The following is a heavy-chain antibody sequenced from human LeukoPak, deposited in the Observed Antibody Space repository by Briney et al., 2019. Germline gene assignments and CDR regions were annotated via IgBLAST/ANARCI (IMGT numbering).Heavy chain of an antibody. D-gene: IGHD3-22*01. CDR3: ATPLDYSDSSGFHQGGD. V-gene: IGHV3-7*03. Sequence: GGSLRLSCTASGFSFSSHWMTWVRQAPGKGLEWVANIKEDGSQKNYEDSVKGRFTVSRDNAKDSLYLQMHSLRAGDTAVYYCATPLDYSDSSGFHQGGDWGQGTLVTVSS. CDR2: IKEDGSQK. J-gene: IGHJ4*02. CDR1: GFSFSSHW.